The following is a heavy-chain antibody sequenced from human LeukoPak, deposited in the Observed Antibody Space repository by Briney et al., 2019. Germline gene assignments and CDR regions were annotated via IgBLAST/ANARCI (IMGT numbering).Heavy chain of an antibody. CDR3: AGRRSSGWYAY. CDR1: GFTFSSYA. CDR2: ISGSGGST. V-gene: IGHV3-23*01. D-gene: IGHD6-19*01. Sequence: GGSLRLSCAASGFTFSSYAMSWVRQAPGKGLEWVSAISGSGGSTYYADSVKGRFTISRDNSKNTLYLQMNSLRAEDTAVYYCAGRRSSGWYAYWGQGTLVTVSS. J-gene: IGHJ4*02.